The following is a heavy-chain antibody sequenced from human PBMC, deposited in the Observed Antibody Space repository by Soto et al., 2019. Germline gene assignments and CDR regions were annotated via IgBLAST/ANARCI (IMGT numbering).Heavy chain of an antibody. CDR3: VRYRGNCLTTPCWNPGY. CDR1: GFTFSSFW. CDR2: INSDGSST. D-gene: IGHD2-2*03. Sequence: GGSLRLSCAASGFTFSSFWMHWVRQEPGKGLVWVSRINSDGSSTTYADSVKGRFTISRDNAKNTLYLQMNSLRAEDTAVYYCVRYRGNCLTTPCWNPGYWGQGTLVTVSS. J-gene: IGHJ4*02. V-gene: IGHV3-74*01.